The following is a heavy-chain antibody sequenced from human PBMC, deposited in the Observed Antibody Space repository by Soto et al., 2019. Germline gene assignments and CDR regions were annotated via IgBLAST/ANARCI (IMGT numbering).Heavy chain of an antibody. D-gene: IGHD6-13*01. V-gene: IGHV1-69*01. Sequence: QVQLVQSGAEVKKPGSSVKVSCKASGGTFSSYAISWVRQAPGQGLEWMGGIIPIFGTANYAQKFQGRVTITADESTSTAYMELSSLRSEDTAVYYCARKGIAAAGATLKYNWFDPWGLGTLVTVSS. CDR3: ARKGIAAAGATLKYNWFDP. CDR1: GGTFSSYA. CDR2: IIPIFGTA. J-gene: IGHJ5*02.